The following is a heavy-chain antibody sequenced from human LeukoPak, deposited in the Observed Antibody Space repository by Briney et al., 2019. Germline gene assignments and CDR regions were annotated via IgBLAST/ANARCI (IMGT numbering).Heavy chain of an antibody. Sequence: QPGRSLRLSWAASGFTFSGSCMSWVSLAPGKWMECISSAGDSDGSTYDADSLKSRSTNSRDNSKNTLYLQMNNLRAEDTAVYYCAKGGCRGTCNPLAYWGQGALVTVSP. CDR1: GFTFSGSC. V-gene: IGHV3-23*01. D-gene: IGHD2-15*01. CDR3: AKGGCRGTCNPLAY. J-gene: IGHJ4*02. CDR2: AGDSDGST.